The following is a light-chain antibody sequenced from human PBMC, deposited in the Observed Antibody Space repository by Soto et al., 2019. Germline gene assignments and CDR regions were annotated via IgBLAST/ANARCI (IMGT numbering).Light chain of an antibody. CDR3: QPYNNWPLT. Sequence: EIVLTQSPATLSLSPGERATLSCRASQSVSSYLARYQQKPGQAPRLLIYDTSTRATGVPARFSGSRSGPEFTLTINSLQSEDFAIYYCQPYNNWPLTFGGGTKVDIK. CDR1: QSVSSY. V-gene: IGKV3-15*01. J-gene: IGKJ4*01. CDR2: DTS.